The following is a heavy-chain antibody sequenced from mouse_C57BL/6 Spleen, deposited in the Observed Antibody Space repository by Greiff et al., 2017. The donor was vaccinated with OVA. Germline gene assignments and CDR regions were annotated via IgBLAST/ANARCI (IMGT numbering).Heavy chain of an antibody. Sequence: VQLQQPGAELVKPGASVKMSCKASGYTFTSYWLTWVKQRPGQGLEWIGDIYPGSGSTNYNEKFKSKATLTVDTSSSTAYMQLSSLTSEDSAVYYGARSGSNYVWYFDVWGTGTTVTVSS. CDR3: ARSGSNYVWYFDV. D-gene: IGHD2-5*01. V-gene: IGHV1-55*01. J-gene: IGHJ1*03. CDR1: GYTFTSYW. CDR2: IYPGSGST.